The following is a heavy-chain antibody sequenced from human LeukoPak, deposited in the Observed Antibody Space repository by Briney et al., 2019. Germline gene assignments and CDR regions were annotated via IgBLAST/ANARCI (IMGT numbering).Heavy chain of an antibody. D-gene: IGHD3-10*01. CDR3: TRDGMVRGVPPVY. J-gene: IGHJ4*02. CDR2: IRSKAYGGTT. CDR1: GFTFGDYA. Sequence: GGSLRLSCTASGFTFGDYAMSWFRQAPGKGLEWVGFIRSKAYGGTTEYAASVKGRFTISRDDSKSIAYLQMNSLKTEDTAVYYCTRDGMVRGVPPVYWGQGTLVTVSS. V-gene: IGHV3-49*03.